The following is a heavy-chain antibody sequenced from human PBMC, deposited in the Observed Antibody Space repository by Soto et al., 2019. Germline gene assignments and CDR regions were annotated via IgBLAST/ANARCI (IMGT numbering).Heavy chain of an antibody. CDR3: ARGRTVRNYADDSSDYFYVFDY. Sequence: AESLTLSCTVSGDTISTFYLRWMRQSPGKELEWIGYVYYTGSTNYNPSLKSRVTIAVGRSKNQFSLKLTSAKPADTAVYYCARGRTVRNYADDSSDYFYVFDYWGQGTQVTVSS. D-gene: IGHD3-22*01. CDR2: VYYTGST. CDR1: GDTISTFY. V-gene: IGHV4-59*01. J-gene: IGHJ4*02.